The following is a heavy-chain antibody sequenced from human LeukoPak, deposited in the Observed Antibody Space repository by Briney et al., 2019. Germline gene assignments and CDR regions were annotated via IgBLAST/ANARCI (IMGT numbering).Heavy chain of an antibody. Sequence: GGSLRLSCAASGFTFSSYSMNWVRQAPGKGLEWVSYISSSSSTIYYADSVKGRFTIPRDNAKNSLYLQMNSLRAEDTAVYYCARARGRYSAYDSAYWGQGTLVTVSS. J-gene: IGHJ4*02. D-gene: IGHD5-12*01. CDR2: ISSSSSTI. CDR1: GFTFSSYS. V-gene: IGHV3-48*04. CDR3: ARARGRYSAYDSAY.